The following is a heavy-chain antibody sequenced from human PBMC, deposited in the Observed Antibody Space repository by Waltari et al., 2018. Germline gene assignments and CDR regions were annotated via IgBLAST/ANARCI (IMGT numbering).Heavy chain of an antibody. V-gene: IGHV4-34*01. J-gene: IGHJ6*03. CDR2: INHSGST. CDR3: ARYRRGSYRQDYYMDV. Sequence: QVQLQQWGAGLLKPSETLSLTCAVYGGSFSGYYWSWIRQPPGKGLEWIGEINHSGSTNYNPSLKSRVTISVDTSKNQFSLKLSSVTAADTAVYYCARYRRGSYRQDYYMDVWGKGTTVTVSS. D-gene: IGHD1-26*01. CDR1: GGSFSGYY.